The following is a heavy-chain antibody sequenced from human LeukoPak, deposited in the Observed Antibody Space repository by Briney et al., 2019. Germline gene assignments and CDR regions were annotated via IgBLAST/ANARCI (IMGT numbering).Heavy chain of an antibody. D-gene: IGHD3-3*01. Sequence: PSETLSLTCTVSGGSISSYYWSLIRQPPGKGLEWIGYIYYSGSTNYNPSLKSRVTISVDTSKNQFSLKLSSVTAADTAVYYCARDAPPFWSGYLDAFDIWGQGTMVTVSS. CDR2: IYYSGST. CDR3: ARDAPPFWSGYLDAFDI. CDR1: GGSISSYY. V-gene: IGHV4-59*01. J-gene: IGHJ3*02.